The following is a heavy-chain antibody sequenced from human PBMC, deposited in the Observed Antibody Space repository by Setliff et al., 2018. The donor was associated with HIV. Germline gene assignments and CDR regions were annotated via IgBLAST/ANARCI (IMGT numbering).Heavy chain of an antibody. CDR2: IYTSGST. D-gene: IGHD3-3*01. CDR1: GGSISSHY. Sequence: PSETLSLTCTVSGGSISSHYWSWIRQHPGKGLEWIGHIYTSGSTNYNPSLKSRVTMSVGTSKNQFSLKLSSVTAADTAVYYCARCYYNFWSGYPLDYMDVWGKGTTFTVSS. CDR3: ARCYYNFWSGYPLDYMDV. V-gene: IGHV4-4*08. J-gene: IGHJ6*03.